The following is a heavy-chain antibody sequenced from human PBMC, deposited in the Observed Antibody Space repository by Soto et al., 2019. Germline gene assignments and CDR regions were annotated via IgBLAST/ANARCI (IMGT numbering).Heavy chain of an antibody. V-gene: IGHV3-23*01. CDR3: AKWGSGWYYYYYGMDV. J-gene: IGHJ6*02. Sequence: PVGSLRLSCAASGFTFSSYAMSWVRQAPGKGLEWVSAISGSGGSTYYADSVKGRFTISRDNSKNTLYLQMNSLRAEDTAVYYCAKWGSGWYYYYYGMDVWGQGTTVTVSS. D-gene: IGHD6-19*01. CDR2: ISGSGGST. CDR1: GFTFSSYA.